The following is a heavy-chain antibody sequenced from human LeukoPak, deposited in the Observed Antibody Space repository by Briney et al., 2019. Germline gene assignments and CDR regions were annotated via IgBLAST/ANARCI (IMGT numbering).Heavy chain of an antibody. J-gene: IGHJ5*02. CDR2: ISGGGST. CDR3: AKDSARLARGEFDP. CDR1: GFTFSSYA. V-gene: IGHV3-23*01. Sequence: GGSLRLSCAASGFTFSSYAMSWVRQAPGKGLEWVSAISGGGSTYYADSVKGRFTISRDNSKNTLYLQMNSLRAEDTAVYYCAKDSARLARGEFDPWGQGTLVTVSS. D-gene: IGHD3-10*01.